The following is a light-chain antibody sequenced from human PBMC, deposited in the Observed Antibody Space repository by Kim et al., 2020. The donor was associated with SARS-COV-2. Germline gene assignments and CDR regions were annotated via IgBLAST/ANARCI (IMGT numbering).Light chain of an antibody. CDR3: QQYSSFPWM. J-gene: IGKJ1*01. Sequence: DIQMTQSPSTLSASMRDRVTFSCRASQNISSWLAWYQQKPGKAPKLLIYKASALETGVPSRFSGSGSGTEFTLNISSLQPDDFATYYYQQYSSFPWMFGQGTKVDIK. CDR1: QNISSW. CDR2: KAS. V-gene: IGKV1-5*03.